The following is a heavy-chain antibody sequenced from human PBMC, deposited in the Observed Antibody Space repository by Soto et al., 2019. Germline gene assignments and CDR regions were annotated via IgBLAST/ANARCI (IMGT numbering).Heavy chain of an antibody. V-gene: IGHV4-59*01. CDR1: GGSISSYY. J-gene: IGHJ4*02. Sequence: SETLSLTCTVYGGSISSYYWSWIRQPPGKGLEWIGYIYYSGSTNYNPSLKSRVTISVDTSKNQFSLKLSSVTAADTAVYYCARRYGGNFDYWGQGTLVTVSS. CDR3: ARRYGGNFDY. D-gene: IGHD1-26*01. CDR2: IYYSGST.